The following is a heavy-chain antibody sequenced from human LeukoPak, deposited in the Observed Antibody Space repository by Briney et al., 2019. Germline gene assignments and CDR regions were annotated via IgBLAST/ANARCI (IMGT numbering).Heavy chain of an antibody. J-gene: IGHJ4*02. CDR2: IYYSGST. CDR3: ARHARGYSYGIPFYFDY. CDR1: GVSISSSSYY. Sequence: SETLSLTCTVSGVSISSSSYYWGWIRQPPGKGLEWIGNIYYSGSTYYNPSLKSRVTISVDTSKNQFSLHLSSVTAADTAVYYCARHARGYSYGIPFYFDYWGQGTLVTVSS. D-gene: IGHD5-18*01. V-gene: IGHV4-39*01.